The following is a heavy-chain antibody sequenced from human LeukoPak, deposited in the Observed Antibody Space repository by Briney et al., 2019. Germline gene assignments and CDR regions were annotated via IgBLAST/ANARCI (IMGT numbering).Heavy chain of an antibody. Sequence: ASVKVSCKTSGYSFNSHHVHWVRQAPGQGPEWMGWINPNSGGTNYAQKFQGWVTMTRDTSISTAYMELSRLRSDDTAVYYCARLRAGDLDYWGQGTLVTVSS. J-gene: IGHJ4*02. CDR2: INPNSGGT. CDR1: GYSFNSHH. V-gene: IGHV1-2*04. D-gene: IGHD7-27*01. CDR3: ARLRAGDLDY.